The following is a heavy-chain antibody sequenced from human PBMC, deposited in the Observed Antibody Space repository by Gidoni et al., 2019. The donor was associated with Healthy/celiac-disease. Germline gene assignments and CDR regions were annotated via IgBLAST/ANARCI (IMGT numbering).Heavy chain of an antibody. V-gene: IGHV1-69*04. CDR2: IIPILGIA. Sequence: QVQLVQSGAEVKKPGSSVKVSCKASGGTFSSYAISWVRQAPGQGLEWMGRIIPILGIANYAQKFQGRVTITADKSTSTAYMELSSLRSEDTAVYYCARSGFRSNKKNGMDVWGQGTTVTVSS. J-gene: IGHJ6*02. CDR1: GGTFSSYA. D-gene: IGHD3-3*01. CDR3: ARSGFRSNKKNGMDV.